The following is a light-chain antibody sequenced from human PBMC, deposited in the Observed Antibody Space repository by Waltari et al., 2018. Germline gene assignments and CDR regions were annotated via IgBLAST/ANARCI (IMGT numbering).Light chain of an antibody. J-gene: IGKJ1*01. V-gene: IGKV1-NL1*01. Sequence: DIQMTPSPSSLSAPVGASVTLPCRASQGIPNSLAWYQQKPGKAPKLLVYAASRLESGVPSRFSGSGAGTDYTLTISSLQPEDCATYYCQQYYGSPLTFGQGTKVEIK. CDR1: QGIPNS. CDR3: QQYYGSPLT. CDR2: AAS.